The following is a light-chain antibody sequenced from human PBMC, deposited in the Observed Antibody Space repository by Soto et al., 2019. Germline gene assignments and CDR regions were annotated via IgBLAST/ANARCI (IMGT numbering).Light chain of an antibody. CDR3: QQYRT. J-gene: IGKJ1*01. Sequence: EIVLTQSPGILSLSPGERATLSCRASQSVSSALVWYQQKPGQAPRLLIYGASSRATGIPDRFSVSASGTDFTLTISRLEPEDFAVYYCQQYRTFGQGTKVEIK. CDR1: QSVSSA. V-gene: IGKV3-20*01. CDR2: GAS.